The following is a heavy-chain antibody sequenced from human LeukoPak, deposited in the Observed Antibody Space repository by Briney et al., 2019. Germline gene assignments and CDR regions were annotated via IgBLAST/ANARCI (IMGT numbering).Heavy chain of an antibody. CDR1: GYTFTSYY. Sequence: ASVKVSCKASGYTFTSYYMHWVRQAPGQGLEWMGIINPSGGSTSYAQKFQGRVTMTRDASTSTVYMELSSLRSEDTAVYYCARDCDYGEGVVWFDPWGQGTLVTVSS. CDR2: INPSGGST. CDR3: ARDCDYGEGVVWFDP. D-gene: IGHD4-17*01. J-gene: IGHJ5*02. V-gene: IGHV1-46*01.